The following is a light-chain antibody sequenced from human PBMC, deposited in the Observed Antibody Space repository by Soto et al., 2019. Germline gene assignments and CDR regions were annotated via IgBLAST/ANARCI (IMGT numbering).Light chain of an antibody. V-gene: IGLV2-14*01. CDR3: SSYTSSSTFV. CDR1: SSDVGGYNY. Sequence: LTQPASVSGSPGQLITISCTGTSSDVGGYNYVSWYQQHPGKAPKLMIYEVSNRPSGVSNRFSGSKSGNTASLTISGLQAEDEADYYCSSYTSSSTFVFGGGTQLTVL. J-gene: IGLJ2*01. CDR2: EVS.